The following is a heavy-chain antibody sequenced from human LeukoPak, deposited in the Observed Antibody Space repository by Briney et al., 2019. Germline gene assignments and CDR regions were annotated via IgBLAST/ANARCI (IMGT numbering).Heavy chain of an antibody. CDR2: IYYSGST. Sequence: SETLSLTCTVSGGSISSYYWSWIRQPPGKGLEWIGYIYYSGSTNYNPSLKSRVTVSVDTSKNQFSLKLSSVTAADTAVYYCARGSYWMDSSGWYVGGLGYYYYYMDVWGKGTTVTVSS. CDR3: ARGSYWMDSSGWYVGGLGYYYYYMDV. V-gene: IGHV4-59*01. D-gene: IGHD6-19*01. CDR1: GGSISSYY. J-gene: IGHJ6*03.